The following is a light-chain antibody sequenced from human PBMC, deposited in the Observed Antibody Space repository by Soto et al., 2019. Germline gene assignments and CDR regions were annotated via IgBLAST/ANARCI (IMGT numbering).Light chain of an antibody. J-gene: IGLJ3*02. Sequence: QSVLTQPASLSGSPGQSITISCTGTTIDVGNYNLVSWYQQHPGKAPKLMIYEINKRPSGVSVRFSGSKSDNTASLTISGLQAEDEADYFCSSYVQGDSLVFGGGTKVTVL. CDR2: EIN. CDR3: SSYVQGDSLV. V-gene: IGLV2-23*02. CDR1: TIDVGNYNL.